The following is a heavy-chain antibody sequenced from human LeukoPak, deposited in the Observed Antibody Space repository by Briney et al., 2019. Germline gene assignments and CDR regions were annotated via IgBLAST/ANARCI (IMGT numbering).Heavy chain of an antibody. CDR1: GFTFSTYW. Sequence: PGGSLRLSCAASGFTFSTYWMSWVRQAPGKGLEWVANIHQHGTDKNYRGSVKGRFTISRDNAKNSLYLQMNSLRAEDTAVYYCARWCSSTSCYGRTMPAWDYWGQGTLVTVSS. CDR3: ARWCSSTSCYGRTMPAWDY. D-gene: IGHD2-2*01. V-gene: IGHV3-7*01. J-gene: IGHJ4*02. CDR2: IHQHGTDK.